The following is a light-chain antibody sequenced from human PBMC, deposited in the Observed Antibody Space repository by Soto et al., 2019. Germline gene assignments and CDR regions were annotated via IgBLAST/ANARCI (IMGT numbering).Light chain of an antibody. Sequence: EIVLTQSPGTLSLSPGERATLSCRASQSVSSSYLAWYQQKPGQAPRLLIYSASSSATGIPDRFSGSGSGTDFTRTISRLEPEVFAVYYCQQYGSSPFTFGPGTKVDIK. CDR2: SAS. CDR3: QQYGSSPFT. CDR1: QSVSSSY. J-gene: IGKJ3*01. V-gene: IGKV3-20*01.